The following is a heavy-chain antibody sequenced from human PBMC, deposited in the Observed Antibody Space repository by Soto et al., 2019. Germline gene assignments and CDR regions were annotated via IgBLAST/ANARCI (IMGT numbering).Heavy chain of an antibody. CDR2: ISGSGGST. CDR1: GFTFSSYA. CDR3: AKLLSYYDSSGYSPDPLDY. D-gene: IGHD3-22*01. Sequence: PGGSLRLSCAASGFTFSSYAMSWVRQAPGKGLEWVSAISGSGGSTYYADSVKGRFTISRDNSKNTLYLQMNSLRAEDTAVYSCAKLLSYYDSSGYSPDPLDYWGQGTLVTVSS. J-gene: IGHJ4*02. V-gene: IGHV3-23*01.